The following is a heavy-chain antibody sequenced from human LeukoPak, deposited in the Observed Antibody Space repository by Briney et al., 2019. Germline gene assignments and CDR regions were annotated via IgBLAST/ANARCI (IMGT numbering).Heavy chain of an antibody. CDR1: GFSFSGSS. J-gene: IGHJ6*02. CDR3: ARTRDGFSDYDGMDV. D-gene: IGHD5-24*01. CDR2: ISSGSSYI. V-gene: IGHV3-21*01. Sequence: PGGSLRLSCAASGFSFSGSSMNWVRQAPGKGLEWVSSISSGSSYIYYSDSVKGRFTISRDNAKNSLYLQMNSLRAEDTAVYYCARTRDGFSDYDGMDVWGQGTTFTVSS.